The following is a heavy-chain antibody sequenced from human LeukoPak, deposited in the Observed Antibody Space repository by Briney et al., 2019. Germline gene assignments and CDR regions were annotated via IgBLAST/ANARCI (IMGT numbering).Heavy chain of an antibody. V-gene: IGHV3-30*04. CDR1: GFTFSSYA. CDR3: ARDLYGDGSYFDP. CDR2: ISYDGSNK. D-gene: IGHD4-17*01. Sequence: GRSLRLSCAASGFTFSSYAMHWVRQAPGKGLEWVAVISYDGSNKYYADSVKGRFTISRDNSKNTLYLQMNSLRAEDTAVYYCARDLYGDGSYFDPWGQGTLVTVSS. J-gene: IGHJ5*02.